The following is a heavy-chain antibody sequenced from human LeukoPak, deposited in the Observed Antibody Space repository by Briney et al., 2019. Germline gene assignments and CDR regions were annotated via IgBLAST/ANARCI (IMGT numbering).Heavy chain of an antibody. J-gene: IGHJ1*01. D-gene: IGHD1-1*01. CDR3: ASGIPAF. V-gene: IGHV3-74*01. CDR2: INNDGSRT. Sequence: GGSLRLSCAASGFTFSNYWMHWVRQVPGQGLVWVSQINNDGSRTNYADSVKGRFTVSRDNAKSTLYLRMNSLGAEDTAVYYCASGIPAFWGQGTLVTVSS. CDR1: GFTFSNYW.